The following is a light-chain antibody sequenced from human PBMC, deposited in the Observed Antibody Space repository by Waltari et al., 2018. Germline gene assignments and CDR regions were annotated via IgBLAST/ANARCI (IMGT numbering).Light chain of an antibody. CDR3: ASETSTTTLYV. Sequence: HSALTQPASVSGSPGQPITIPCTGTSSDIGFYTLVSWYQQHPGKAPKGMIYHVSNRPSGVSNRFSGSKSGNTASLTISGLQPEDEADYYCASETSTTTLYVFGSETKVTVL. J-gene: IGLJ1*01. V-gene: IGLV2-14*03. CDR2: HVS. CDR1: SSDIGFYTL.